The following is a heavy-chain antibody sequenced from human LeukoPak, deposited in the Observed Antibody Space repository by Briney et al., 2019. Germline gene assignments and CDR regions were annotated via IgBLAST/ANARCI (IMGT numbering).Heavy chain of an antibody. CDR3: ARVLYDSSGYYYVPNWIDP. CDR1: GFTFSTYW. CDR2: IKQDGSEK. Sequence: PGGSLRLSCAASGFTFSTYWMSWVRQAPGKGLEGVANIKQDGSEKYYVDSVKGRFTISRDNAKNSLYLQMNSLRAEDTAVYYCARVLYDSSGYYYVPNWIDPWGQGTLVTVSS. J-gene: IGHJ5*02. V-gene: IGHV3-7*01. D-gene: IGHD3-22*01.